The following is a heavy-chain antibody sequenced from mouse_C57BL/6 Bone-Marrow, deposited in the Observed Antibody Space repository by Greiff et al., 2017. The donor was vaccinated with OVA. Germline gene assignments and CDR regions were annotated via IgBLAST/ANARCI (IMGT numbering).Heavy chain of an antibody. CDR2: ISSGSSTI. Sequence: DVQLVESGGGLVKPGGSLKLSCAASGFTFSDYGMHWVRQAPEKGLEWVAYISSGSSTIYYADTVKGRFTISRDNAKNTLFLQMTSLRSEDTAMYYCARSSRGYFDYWGQGTTLTVSS. J-gene: IGHJ2*01. D-gene: IGHD1-1*01. CDR3: ARSSRGYFDY. V-gene: IGHV5-17*01. CDR1: GFTFSDYG.